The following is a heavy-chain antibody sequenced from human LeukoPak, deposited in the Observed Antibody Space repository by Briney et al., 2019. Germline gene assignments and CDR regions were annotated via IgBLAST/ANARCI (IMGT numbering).Heavy chain of an antibody. CDR2: INPNRGDT. V-gene: IGHV1-2*02. D-gene: IGHD4-17*01. Sequence: ASVKVSCKASGCTFTNNYIHWVRQAPGHGLEWMGWINPNRGDTNYAQKFQGRVTMTRDTSISTAFMELTRLTSDDTAVYYCTRDLLGFATTPLSDWGQGTLGTVSS. J-gene: IGHJ4*02. CDR3: TRDLLGFATTPLSD. CDR1: GCTFTNNY.